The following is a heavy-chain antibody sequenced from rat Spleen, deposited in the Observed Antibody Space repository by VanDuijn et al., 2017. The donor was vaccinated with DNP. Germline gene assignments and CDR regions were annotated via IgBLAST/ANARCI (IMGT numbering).Heavy chain of an antibody. Sequence: EVQLVESGGGPVQPGRSLKLSCVASGFIFSNYWMTWIRQAPGKGLEWVSFITNPCGSIYYPDSVKGRFTISRDDAKSTLYLQMDSLRSEDTATYYCTTYYRDKYAHSPFDYWGQGVMVTVSS. V-gene: IGHV5-31*01. CDR3: TTYYRDKYAHSPFDY. CDR2: ITNPCGSI. J-gene: IGHJ2*01. D-gene: IGHD3-5*01. CDR1: GFIFSNYW.